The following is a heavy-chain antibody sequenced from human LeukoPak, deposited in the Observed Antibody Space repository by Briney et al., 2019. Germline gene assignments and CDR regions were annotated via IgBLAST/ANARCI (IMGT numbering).Heavy chain of an antibody. D-gene: IGHD4-23*01. J-gene: IGHJ4*02. CDR3: ARDMTLAWYGGLDN. CDR2: ISSSGSTI. V-gene: IGHV3-48*03. Sequence: PGGSLRLSCAASGFTFSSYEMNWVRQAPGKGLEWVSYISSSGSTIYYADSVKGRFTISRDNAKNSLYLQMNSLRAEDTAVYYCARDMTLAWYGGLDNWGQGTLVTVSS. CDR1: GFTFSSYE.